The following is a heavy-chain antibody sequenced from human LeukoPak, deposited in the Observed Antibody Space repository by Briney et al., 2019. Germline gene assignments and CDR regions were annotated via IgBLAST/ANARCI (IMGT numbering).Heavy chain of an antibody. CDR1: GFTFSSYW. J-gene: IGHJ4*02. D-gene: IGHD3-22*01. CDR2: IKQDGSEK. Sequence: GGSLRLSCAASGFTFSSYWMSWVRQAPGKGLEWVANIKQDGSEKYYVDSVKGRFTISRDNAKNSLYLQMNSLRAEDTAVYYCARVRRKDYYDSSGYYDYWGQGTLVTVSS. CDR3: ARVRRKDYYDSSGYYDY. V-gene: IGHV3-7*01.